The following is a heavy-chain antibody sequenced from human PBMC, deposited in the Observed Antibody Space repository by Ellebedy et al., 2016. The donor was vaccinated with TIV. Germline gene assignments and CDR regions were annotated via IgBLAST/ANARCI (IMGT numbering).Heavy chain of an antibody. V-gene: IGHV4-34*01. CDR2: INHSGST. CDR3: ARGKDIVVVPAAPLDY. D-gene: IGHD2-2*01. Sequence: SQTLSLTCXVYGGSFSGYYWSWIRQPPGKGLEWIGEINHSGSTDFNPSLKSRVTISVDTSKNQFSLKLSSVTAADTAVYYCARGKDIVVVPAAPLDYWGQGTLVTVSS. J-gene: IGHJ4*02. CDR1: GGSFSGYY.